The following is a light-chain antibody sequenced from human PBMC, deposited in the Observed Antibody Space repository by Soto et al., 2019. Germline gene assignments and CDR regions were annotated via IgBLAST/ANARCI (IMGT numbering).Light chain of an antibody. V-gene: IGKV3-11*01. J-gene: IGKJ4*01. CDR3: QQRSNWPPLT. Sequence: EIVLTQSPATLSLSPGERATLSCRASQSVNRYLAWYQQKPGQAPRLLIYDASNRATGVPARFSGSGSGTDFSLTISSLEPEDFAVYYCQQRSNWPPLTFGGGTKVEIK. CDR1: QSVNRY. CDR2: DAS.